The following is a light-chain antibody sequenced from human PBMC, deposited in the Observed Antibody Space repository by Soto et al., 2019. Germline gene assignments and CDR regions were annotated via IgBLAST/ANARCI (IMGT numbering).Light chain of an antibody. CDR2: GNS. Sequence: QSVLTQPPSVSGAPGQRVTISCTGSSSNIGAGYDLHWYPQLPGTAPKLPIYGNSNRPSGVPDRFSGSKSGTSASLAITGLQAEDEADYYCQSYDSSLSGSRVFGGGTQLPVL. CDR1: SSNIGAGYD. J-gene: IGLJ3*02. V-gene: IGLV1-40*01. CDR3: QSYDSSLSGSRV.